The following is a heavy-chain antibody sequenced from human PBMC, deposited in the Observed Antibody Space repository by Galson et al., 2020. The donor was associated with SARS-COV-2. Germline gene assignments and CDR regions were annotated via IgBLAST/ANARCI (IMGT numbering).Heavy chain of an antibody. CDR2: IYWDDAK. Sequence: SGPTLVKPTQTLTLTCTFSGFSLRPSGVDVGWIRQPPGKALEWLALIYWDDAKRYSPSLKSRLTITRDTSKNQVVLTMTNMDPVDTATYYCAHRYVSGWFYGFYPWGQGTLVTVSS. CDR3: AHRYVSGWFYGFYP. J-gene: IGHJ5*01. D-gene: IGHD4-17*01. V-gene: IGHV2-5*02. CDR1: GFSLRPSGVD.